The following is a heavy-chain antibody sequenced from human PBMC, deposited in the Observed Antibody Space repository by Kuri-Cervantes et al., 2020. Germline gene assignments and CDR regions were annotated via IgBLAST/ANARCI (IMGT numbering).Heavy chain of an antibody. CDR1: GFTFSNYA. Sequence: GGSLRLSCAASGFTFSNYAMHWVRQPPGKGLEWVAVISYDGSNKYYADSVKGRFTISRDNSKNTLYLQMNSLRVEDTAVYYCAKDKGLGGGSCFDTWGQGTLVTVSS. CDR2: ISYDGSNK. J-gene: IGHJ5*02. D-gene: IGHD2-15*01. V-gene: IGHV3-30-3*01. CDR3: AKDKGLGGGSCFDT.